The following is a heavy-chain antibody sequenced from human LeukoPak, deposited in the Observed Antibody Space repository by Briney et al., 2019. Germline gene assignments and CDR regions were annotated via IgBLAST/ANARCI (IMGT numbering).Heavy chain of an antibody. J-gene: IGHJ4*02. V-gene: IGHV3-23*01. Sequence: GGSLRLSCAASGFTFSSYAMSWVRQAPGKGLEWVSAISGSGGSTYYADSVKGRFTISRDNSKNTLYLQMNSLRAEDTAVYYCAKVVSSIQYDILTSHFDYWGQGTLVTVSS. CDR2: ISGSGGST. CDR3: AKVVSSIQYDILTSHFDY. D-gene: IGHD3-9*01. CDR1: GFTFSSYA.